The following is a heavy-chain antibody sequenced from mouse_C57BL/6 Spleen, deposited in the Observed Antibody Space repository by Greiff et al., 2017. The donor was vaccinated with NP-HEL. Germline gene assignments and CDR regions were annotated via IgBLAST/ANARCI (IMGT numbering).Heavy chain of an antibody. CDR2: SRNKANDYTT. CDR1: GFTFSDFY. J-gene: IGHJ4*01. CDR3: ARGWLLYYAMDY. D-gene: IGHD2-3*01. V-gene: IGHV7-1*01. Sequence: EVQLVESGGGLVQSGRSLRLSCATSGFTFSDFYMEWVRQAPGKGLEWIAASRNKANDYTTEYSASVKGRFIVSRDTSQSILYLQMNALRAEDTAIYYCARGWLLYYAMDYWGQGTSVTVSS.